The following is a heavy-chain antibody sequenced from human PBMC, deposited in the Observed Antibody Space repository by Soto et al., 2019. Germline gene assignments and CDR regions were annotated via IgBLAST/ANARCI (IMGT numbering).Heavy chain of an antibody. CDR1: GYTFTGYY. CDR3: ARDRGGRAVAAHQNWFDP. J-gene: IGHJ5*02. CDR2: INPNSGGT. D-gene: IGHD6-19*01. V-gene: IGHV1-2*02. Sequence: ASVKVSCKASGYTFTGYYMHWVRQAPGQGLEWMGWINPNSGGTNYAQKFQGRVTMTRDTSISTAYMELSRLRSDDTAVYYCARDRGGRAVAAHQNWFDPWGQGTLVTVSS.